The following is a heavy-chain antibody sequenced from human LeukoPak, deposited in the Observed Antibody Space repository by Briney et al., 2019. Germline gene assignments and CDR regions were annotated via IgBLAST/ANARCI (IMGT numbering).Heavy chain of an antibody. CDR1: GFTFGNYP. CDR3: AKDRGYTTGRDFDF. D-gene: IGHD3-10*01. Sequence: GGSLRLSCAASGFTFGNYPFSWVRHAPGKGLEWVSVVSANGVSTLYANSVKGRFTISRDNFVNTLYLQMSSLRAEDTAVYYCAKDRGYTTGRDFDFWGQGALVTVSS. V-gene: IGHV3-23*01. CDR2: VSANGVST. J-gene: IGHJ4*02.